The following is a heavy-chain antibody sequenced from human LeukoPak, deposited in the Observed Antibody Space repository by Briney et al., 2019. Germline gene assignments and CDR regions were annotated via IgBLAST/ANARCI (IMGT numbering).Heavy chain of an antibody. Sequence: PGGSLRLSCGASGFTLSDHYMDWVRQAPGKGLEWVGRTRDKAHSYTTEYAASVKGRFTISRDDSKNSLYLQMNSLKTEDTAVYYCARDLVTVTKGFDIWGLGTMVSVS. J-gene: IGHJ3*02. D-gene: IGHD4-17*01. CDR2: TRDKAHSYTT. V-gene: IGHV3-72*01. CDR1: GFTLSDHY. CDR3: ARDLVTVTKGFDI.